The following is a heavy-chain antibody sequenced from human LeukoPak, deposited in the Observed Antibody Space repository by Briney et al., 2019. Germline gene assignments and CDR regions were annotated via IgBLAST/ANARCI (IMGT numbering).Heavy chain of an antibody. D-gene: IGHD5-12*01. CDR3: ARENNGSGYDYDNYYFDY. J-gene: IGHJ4*02. Sequence: PGGSLRLSCAASGFTFSNYAMSWVRQAPGKGLEWVSSISGSGDNTYYADSVKGRFTISRDNSKNTLYLQMNSLRAEDTAVYYCARENNGSGYDYDNYYFDYWGQGTLVTVSS. CDR2: ISGSGDNT. V-gene: IGHV3-23*01. CDR1: GFTFSNYA.